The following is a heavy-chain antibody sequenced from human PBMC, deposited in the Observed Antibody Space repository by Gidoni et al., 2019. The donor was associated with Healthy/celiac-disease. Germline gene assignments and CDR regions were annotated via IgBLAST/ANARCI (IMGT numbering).Heavy chain of an antibody. CDR1: GGSISSGGYY. J-gene: IGHJ3*02. Sequence: QVQLQESGPGLVKPSQTLSLTCTVSGGSISSGGYYWSWIRQHPGKGLEWIGYIYYSGRTYYNPSLKSRVTISVDTSKNQFSLKLSSVTAADTAVYYCARGLDYGDYVGIGAFDIWGQGTMVTVSS. CDR3: ARGLDYGDYVGIGAFDI. CDR2: IYYSGRT. D-gene: IGHD4-17*01. V-gene: IGHV4-31*03.